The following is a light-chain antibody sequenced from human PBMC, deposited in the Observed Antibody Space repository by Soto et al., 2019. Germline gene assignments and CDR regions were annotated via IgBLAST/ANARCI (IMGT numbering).Light chain of an antibody. CDR1: QSVASTY. V-gene: IGKV3-20*01. J-gene: IGKJ4*01. Sequence: EIVLTQSPDTLSLSPGERATLSCRASQSVASTYLGWYQQKPGQAPRLLIDGTSSRATGIPDRFSGSGSRTDFTLNISRLEPEDLAVYYCQHYGSSPLTFGGGTKVQIK. CDR3: QHYGSSPLT. CDR2: GTS.